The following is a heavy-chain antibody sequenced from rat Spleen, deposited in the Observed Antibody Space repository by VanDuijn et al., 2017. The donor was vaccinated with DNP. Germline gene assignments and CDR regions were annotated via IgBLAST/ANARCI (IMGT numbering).Heavy chain of an antibody. D-gene: IGHD1-7*01. CDR3: ATPSSYYGDY. J-gene: IGHJ2*01. CDR2: IAYDGSRT. Sequence: EVRLVESGGGLVQPGRSLKLSCAASGFSFSDYNMAWVRQAPKKGLEWVATIAYDGSRTYYRDSVKGRFTISRDTAKTTLYLQMDSLRSEDTATYYCATPSSYYGDYWGQGVMVTVSS. V-gene: IGHV5S10*01. CDR1: GFSFSDYN.